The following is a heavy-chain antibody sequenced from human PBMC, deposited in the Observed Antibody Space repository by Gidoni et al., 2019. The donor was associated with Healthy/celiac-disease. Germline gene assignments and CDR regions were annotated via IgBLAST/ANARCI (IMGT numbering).Heavy chain of an antibody. Sequence: QLQLQESGPGLVKPSETLSLTCTVSGGSISSSSYYWGWIRQPPGKGLEWIGSIYYSGSTYYNPSLKSRVTISVDTSKNQFSLKLSSVTAADTAVYYCARQGAYSSRAFDIWGQGTMVTVSS. V-gene: IGHV4-39*01. J-gene: IGHJ3*02. CDR1: GGSISSSSYY. CDR3: ARQGAYSSRAFDI. CDR2: IYYSGST. D-gene: IGHD6-13*01.